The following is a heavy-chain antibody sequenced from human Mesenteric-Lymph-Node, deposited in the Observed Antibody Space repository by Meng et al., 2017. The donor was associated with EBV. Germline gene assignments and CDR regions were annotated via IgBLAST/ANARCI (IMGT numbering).Heavy chain of an antibody. CDR1: GDSFSSNSAA. J-gene: IGHJ2*01. CDR3: ARGATSVFDL. Sequence: QVQRQQSGPGRVKPSXXXXLXXAISGDSFSSNSAAWNWIRQSPSRGLEWLGRTYYRSKWYNDYAVSVKSRITINPDTSKNQFSLQLNSVTPEDTAVYYCARGATSVFDLWGRGTLVTVSS. V-gene: IGHV6-1*01. CDR2: TYYRSKWYN.